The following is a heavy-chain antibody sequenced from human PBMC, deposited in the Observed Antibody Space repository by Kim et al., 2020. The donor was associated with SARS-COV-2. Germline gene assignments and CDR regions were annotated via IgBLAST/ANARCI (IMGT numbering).Heavy chain of an antibody. D-gene: IGHD7-27*01. CDR2: ITDSGSLM. J-gene: IGHJ6*02. CDR1: GFTFSSYE. V-gene: IGHV3-48*03. Sequence: GGSLRLSCAASGFTFSSYEMNWVRQAPGKGLEWLSYITDSGSLMYYADSVRGRFTISRDNAKNTVHLEMNSLRAEDTAVYYCASNRPWGYGLDVWGQGTTVTVSS. CDR3: ASNRPWGYGLDV.